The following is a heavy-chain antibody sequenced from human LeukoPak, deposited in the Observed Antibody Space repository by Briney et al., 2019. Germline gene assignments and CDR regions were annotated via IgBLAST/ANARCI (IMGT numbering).Heavy chain of an antibody. Sequence: GGSLRLSCAASGFTFSSYSMNWVRQAPGKGLEWVSSIGSSSSYIYYADSVKGRFTISRDNAKNSLYLQMNSLRAEDTAVYYCARDSSSGQFDPWGQGTLVTVSS. CDR1: GFTFSSYS. CDR3: ARDSSSGQFDP. CDR2: IGSSSSYI. J-gene: IGHJ5*02. V-gene: IGHV3-21*01. D-gene: IGHD6-13*01.